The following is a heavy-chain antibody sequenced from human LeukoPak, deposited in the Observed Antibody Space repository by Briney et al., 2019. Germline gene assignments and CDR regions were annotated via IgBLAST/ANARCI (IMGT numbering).Heavy chain of an antibody. D-gene: IGHD6-19*01. CDR3: AREGDSSPLPDEYYYYYGMDV. J-gene: IGHJ6*02. CDR2: IKQDGSEK. V-gene: IGHV3-7*01. CDR1: GFTFSSYW. Sequence: GGSLRLSCAASGFTFSSYWMSWVRQAPGKGLEWVANIKQDGSEKYYVDSVKGRFTISRDNAKNSLYLQMNSLRAEDTAVYYCAREGDSSPLPDEYYYYYGMDVWGQGTTVTVSS.